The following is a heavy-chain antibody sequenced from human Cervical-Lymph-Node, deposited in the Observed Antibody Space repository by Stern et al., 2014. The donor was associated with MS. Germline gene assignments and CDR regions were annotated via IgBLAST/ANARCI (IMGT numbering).Heavy chain of an antibody. D-gene: IGHD1-26*01. CDR3: ARGSFFLYSGSYFDN. CDR1: GGSISSGSYF. Sequence: VQLEESGPGLVKPSQTLSLTCAVSGGSISSGSYFWSWIRQPAGKGLEWIGRIYSSGTINYNPSLKSRVTISGDTAKTQFSLKLTSVTAADTAVYYCARGSFFLYSGSYFDNWGQGTLVTVSS. V-gene: IGHV4-61*02. CDR2: IYSSGTI. J-gene: IGHJ4*02.